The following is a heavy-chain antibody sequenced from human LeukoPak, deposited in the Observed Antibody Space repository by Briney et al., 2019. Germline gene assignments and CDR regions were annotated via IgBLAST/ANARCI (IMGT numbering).Heavy chain of an antibody. Sequence: SHTLSLTCAISGDSVSSNSAAWNWIRQSPSRGLEWLGRTYYRSKWYNDYAVSVKSRITINPDTSKYQFSLQLNSVTPEDTAVYYCAVSYDCVWGSYRPGPFDYWGQGTLVTVSS. V-gene: IGHV6-1*01. CDR2: TYYRSKWYN. CDR3: AVSYDCVWGSYRPGPFDY. J-gene: IGHJ4*02. D-gene: IGHD3-16*02. CDR1: GDSVSSNSAA.